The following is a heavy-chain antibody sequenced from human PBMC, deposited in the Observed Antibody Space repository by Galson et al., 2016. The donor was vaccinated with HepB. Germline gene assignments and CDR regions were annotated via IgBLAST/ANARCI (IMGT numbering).Heavy chain of an antibody. V-gene: IGHV3-13*01. D-gene: IGHD1-14*01. J-gene: IGHJ6*02. Sequence: SLRLSCAASEFSLSRYDLHWVRHVTGKGLEWVSAIGTAGDTYYPGSVKGRFTISRENAKNSLYLQMNSLRDEDTAVYYCARDGGGTGGYYYYAMDVWGQGTTVTVSS. CDR3: ARDGGGTGGYYYYAMDV. CDR2: IGTAGDT. CDR1: EFSLSRYD.